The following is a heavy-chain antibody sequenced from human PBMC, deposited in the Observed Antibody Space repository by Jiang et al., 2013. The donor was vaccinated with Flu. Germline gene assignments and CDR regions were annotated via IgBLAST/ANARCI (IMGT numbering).Heavy chain of an antibody. CDR2: ISISSGFT. CDR3: ARDLGSGYLLDY. Sequence: YISISSGFTNYADSVKGRFTISRDSAKNSLYLQMNSLRAEDSAVYYCARDLGSGYLLDYWGRGTLVTVSS. J-gene: IGHJ4*02. D-gene: IGHD5-12*01. V-gene: IGHV3-11*05.